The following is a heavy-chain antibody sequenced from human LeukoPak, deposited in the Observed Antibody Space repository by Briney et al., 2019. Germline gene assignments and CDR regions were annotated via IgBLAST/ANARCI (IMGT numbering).Heavy chain of an antibody. CDR3: ARDKSSGYFAFDI. V-gene: IGHV3-33*01. CDR1: GFTFSSYG. Sequence: GSLRLSCAASGFTFSSYGIHWVPQVPGKGLQWVAVIWFDGSNKYYAYSVKGLFTISRDNSKNTLYVQMNSLRAEDTAVYYCARDKSSGYFAFDIWGQGTMVTVST. D-gene: IGHD3-22*01. CDR2: IWFDGSNK. J-gene: IGHJ3*02.